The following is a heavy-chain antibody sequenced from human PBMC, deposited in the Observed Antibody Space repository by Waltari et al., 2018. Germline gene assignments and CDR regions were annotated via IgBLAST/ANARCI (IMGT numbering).Heavy chain of an antibody. D-gene: IGHD3-10*01. CDR3: ARDYGSGSYYIRPLDS. CDR2: IHYSGST. V-gene: IGHV4-59*01. CDR1: GGSISGSH. Sequence: QVHLQESGPGLVKSSETLSLVCSVSGGSISGSHWRWVRQPPGKGLEWFGYIHYSGSTNYNPSLKSRVTISMEPSKNQFSLTLTSVTAADTAVYYCARDYGSGSYYIRPLDSWGQGTLVTVSS. J-gene: IGHJ5*01.